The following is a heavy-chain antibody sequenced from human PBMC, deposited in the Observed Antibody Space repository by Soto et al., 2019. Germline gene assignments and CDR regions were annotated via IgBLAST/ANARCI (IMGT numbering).Heavy chain of an antibody. CDR1: GYTFITYG. CDR2: ISAYNGNT. CDR3: ARGTYKDF. J-gene: IGHJ4*02. Sequence: QVQLVQSGAEVKKPGASVKVSCKASGYTFITYGINWVRQAPGQGLEWMAWISAYNGNTYYAQNFQGRVTITTDTSTSTAYMELRSLRSDDKDIYYCARGTYKDFWGQGTLVTVSS. D-gene: IGHD1-1*01. V-gene: IGHV1-18*01.